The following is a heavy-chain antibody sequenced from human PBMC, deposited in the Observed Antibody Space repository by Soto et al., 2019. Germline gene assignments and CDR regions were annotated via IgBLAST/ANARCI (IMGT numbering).Heavy chain of an antibody. J-gene: IGHJ3*02. CDR3: ARAPTGHDSFDI. CDR2: IIPIFGTA. CDR1: GGTFSSYA. Sequence: QVQLVQSGAEVKKPGSSVKVSCKASGGTFSSYAISWVRQTPGQGLEWMGGIIPIFGTANYAQKFQGRVTITADESTSTAYMELSSVRSEATAVYDCARAPTGHDSFDIWGQATMVTVSS. V-gene: IGHV1-69*01. D-gene: IGHD4-4*01.